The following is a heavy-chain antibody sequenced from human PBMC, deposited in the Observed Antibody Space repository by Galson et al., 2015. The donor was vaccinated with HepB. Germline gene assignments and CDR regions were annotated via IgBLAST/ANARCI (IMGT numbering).Heavy chain of an antibody. CDR1: GFTFSTHA. CDR3: ASLGRLMVAAGGD. D-gene: IGHD6-13*01. Sequence: SLRLSCAASGFTFSTHAMHWVRQAPGKGLEWVAVISYHGINKYYADSVKGRFTISRDNSKNTLYLEMNSLSVEDTAVYYCASLGRLMVAAGGDWGQGTLVTVSS. CDR2: ISYHGINK. V-gene: IGHV3-30*04. J-gene: IGHJ4*02.